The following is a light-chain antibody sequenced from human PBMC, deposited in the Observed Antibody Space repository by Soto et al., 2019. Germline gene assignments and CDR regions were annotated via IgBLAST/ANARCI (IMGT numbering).Light chain of an antibody. CDR1: QSVTSTY. V-gene: IGKV3-20*01. J-gene: IGKJ1*01. Sequence: EIVLTQSPGTLSLSPGERATLSCRASQSVTSTYLAWYKQKPGQAPRLLIYGASSRAIGIPDRFSGSVSGSDFILTINRLEPEDFAVYYCQQYGSSPWTFGQGTKVDIK. CDR2: GAS. CDR3: QQYGSSPWT.